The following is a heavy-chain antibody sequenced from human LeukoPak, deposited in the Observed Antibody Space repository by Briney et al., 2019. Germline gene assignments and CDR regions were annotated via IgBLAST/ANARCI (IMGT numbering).Heavy chain of an antibody. Sequence: PGGSLRLSCSASGFTFSSYAMTWVRQAPGKGLEWVSAISASGGLPYYADSVEGRFTISRDNFKNTLYLQMNSLRTEDTAVYYCAREFGSGCYYYDYWGQGTLVTVSS. CDR3: AREFGSGCYYYDY. V-gene: IGHV3-23*01. CDR2: ISASGGLP. CDR1: GFTFSSYA. D-gene: IGHD3-10*01. J-gene: IGHJ4*02.